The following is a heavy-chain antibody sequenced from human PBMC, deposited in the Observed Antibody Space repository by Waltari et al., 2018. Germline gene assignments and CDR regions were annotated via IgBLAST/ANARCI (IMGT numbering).Heavy chain of an antibody. CDR2: ISSSSSYI. D-gene: IGHD6-13*01. Sequence: EVQLVESGGGLVKPGGSLRLSCAASGFTFSSYSMTWVRQAPGKGLEWVSSISSSSSYIYYADSVKGRFTISRDNAKNSLYLQMNSLRAEDTAVYYCARDREQQLILDYWGQGTLVTVSS. J-gene: IGHJ4*02. CDR1: GFTFSSYS. V-gene: IGHV3-21*01. CDR3: ARDREQQLILDY.